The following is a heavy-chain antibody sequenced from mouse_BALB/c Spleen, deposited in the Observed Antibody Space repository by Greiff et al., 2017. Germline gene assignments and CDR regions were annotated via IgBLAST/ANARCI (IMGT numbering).Heavy chain of an antibody. CDR1: GFNIKDTY. Sequence: EVQLQQSGAELVKPGASVKLSCTASGFNIKDTYMHWVKQRPEQGLEWIGRIDPANGNTKYDPKFQGKATITADTSSNTAYLQLSSLTSEDTAVYYCARTIYDGYYLLFDYWGQGTTLTVSS. D-gene: IGHD2-3*01. J-gene: IGHJ2*01. CDR3: ARTIYDGYYLLFDY. CDR2: IDPANGNT. V-gene: IGHV14-3*02.